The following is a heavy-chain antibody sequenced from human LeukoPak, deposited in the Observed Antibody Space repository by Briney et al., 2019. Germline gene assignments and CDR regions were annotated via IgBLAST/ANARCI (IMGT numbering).Heavy chain of an antibody. D-gene: IGHD3-3*01. CDR1: GFTFSNYA. V-gene: IGHV3-30-3*01. CDR3: ARGRFLHYMYYGMDV. Sequence: PGRSLRLSCAASGFTFSNYAMHWVRQAPGKGLEWVAVISYDGSNKYYADSVKGRFTISRDNSKNTLYLQVNSLRAEDTAVYYCARGRFLHYMYYGMDVWGQGTTVTVSS. CDR2: ISYDGSNK. J-gene: IGHJ6*02.